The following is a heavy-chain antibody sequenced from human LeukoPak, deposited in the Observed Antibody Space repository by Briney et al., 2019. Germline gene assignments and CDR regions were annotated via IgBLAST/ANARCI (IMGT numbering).Heavy chain of an antibody. D-gene: IGHD1-26*01. Sequence: PSETLSLTCTVSGGSISNYYWSWIRQPPGKGLEWIGYIYGSGSTHYNPSLKSRVTMSVDTSKNQFSLKLTSVTAADTDVYYYARQVRAYSGFDYWGQGTLVTVSS. CDR3: ARQVRAYSGFDY. CDR1: GGSISNYY. J-gene: IGHJ4*02. V-gene: IGHV4-59*08. CDR2: IYGSGST.